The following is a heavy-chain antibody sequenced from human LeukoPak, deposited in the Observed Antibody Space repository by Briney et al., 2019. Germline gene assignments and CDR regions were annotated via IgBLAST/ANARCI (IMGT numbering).Heavy chain of an antibody. D-gene: IGHD6-13*01. Sequence: AGGSLRLSCAASGFTFSSYSMNWVRQAPGKGLEWVSSISSSSSYIYYADSVKGRFTISRDNAKNSLYLQMNSLGAEDTAVYYCAREEKGLIAAAPAYYWGQGTLVTVSS. J-gene: IGHJ4*02. V-gene: IGHV3-21*01. CDR1: GFTFSSYS. CDR2: ISSSSSYI. CDR3: AREEKGLIAAAPAYY.